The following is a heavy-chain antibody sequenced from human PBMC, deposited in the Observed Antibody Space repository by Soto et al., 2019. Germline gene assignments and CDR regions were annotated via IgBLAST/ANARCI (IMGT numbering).Heavy chain of an antibody. V-gene: IGHV4-4*02. CDR1: GGSISSNNW. J-gene: IGHJ6*02. Sequence: QVQLQESGPGLVKPSGTLSLTCAVSGGSISSNNWWSWVRQPPGKGLEWIGEIYQSGSTNYNPYRTSRVTISADKSMNQLSQRLSSVTAADTAVYYCARNYDYAKDVWGQGTTVTVSS. CDR3: ARNYDYAKDV. CDR2: IYQSGST.